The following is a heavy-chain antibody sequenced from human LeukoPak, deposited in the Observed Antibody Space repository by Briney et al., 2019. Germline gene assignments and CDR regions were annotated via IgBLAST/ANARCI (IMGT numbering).Heavy chain of an antibody. Sequence: KGGESLKISCQGSGYSFTNYWIGWVRQMPGKGLEWMGVIYPGDSDTRYSPSFQGQVTISADKSISTAYLQWSSLKASDTAMYYCGRSPAPSSGYYQLDYWGQGTLVTVSS. D-gene: IGHD3-22*01. V-gene: IGHV5-51*01. CDR2: IYPGDSDT. CDR1: GYSFTNYW. J-gene: IGHJ4*02. CDR3: GRSPAPSSGYYQLDY.